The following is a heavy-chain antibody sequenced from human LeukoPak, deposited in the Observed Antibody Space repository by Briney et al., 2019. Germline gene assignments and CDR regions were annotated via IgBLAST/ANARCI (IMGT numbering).Heavy chain of an antibody. CDR1: VYTFTSYD. J-gene: IGHJ4*02. V-gene: IGHV1-8*01. CDR2: MNPNSGNT. Sequence: AAVKVSCKAPVYTFTSYDINRVRQASGQGREWVGWMNPNSGNTGYAQKFQGRVTMTRNTSISTAYMELSSLRSEDTAVYYCARVSSSWRRDFDYWGQGTLVTVSS. D-gene: IGHD6-13*01. CDR3: ARVSSSWRRDFDY.